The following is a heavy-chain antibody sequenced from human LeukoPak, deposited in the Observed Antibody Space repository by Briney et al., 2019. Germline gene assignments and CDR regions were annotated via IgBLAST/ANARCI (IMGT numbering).Heavy chain of an antibody. CDR2: IYHSGSP. D-gene: IGHD1-1*01. CDR1: GGSISSNNW. J-gene: IGHJ4*02. CDR3: ARVNINNWHSCDY. Sequence: SETLSLTCAVSGGSISSNNWWGWVRQPPGKGLEWIGEIYHSGSPNYNPSPKSRVTISVDKSRNHFSLNLSSVTAADTAVYYCARVNINNWHSCDYWGQGTLVTVSS. V-gene: IGHV4-4*02.